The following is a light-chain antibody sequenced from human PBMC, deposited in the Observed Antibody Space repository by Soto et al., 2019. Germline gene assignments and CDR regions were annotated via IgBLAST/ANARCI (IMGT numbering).Light chain of an antibody. CDR2: KAS. Sequence: DIQMAQSPSALSASVGDRVTITSRASQSISIWLAWYQQKPGKAPKLLIYKASSLESGVPSRFSGSGSGTEFTLTISSLQPDDFATYYCQQYNSYSVTFGQGTKVDI. J-gene: IGKJ1*01. CDR1: QSISIW. V-gene: IGKV1-5*03. CDR3: QQYNSYSVT.